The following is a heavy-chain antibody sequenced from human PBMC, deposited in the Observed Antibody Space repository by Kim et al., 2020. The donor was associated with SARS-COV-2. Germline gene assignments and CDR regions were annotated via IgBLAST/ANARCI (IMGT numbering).Heavy chain of an antibody. D-gene: IGHD3-3*01. CDR1: GESFSDFS. Sequence: SETLSLTCAVFGESFSDFSWTWIRQSSGQGLEWIGEINQSGSTNYNPSLKSRVTISLDTSKNQFSLKVTSVTAADTAIYYCARGRVGVVPSPVLGLGPFWKYHYMDVWGKGATVTVS. V-gene: IGHV4-34*01. J-gene: IGHJ6*03. CDR3: ARGRVGVVPSPVLGLGPFWKYHYMDV. CDR2: INQSGST.